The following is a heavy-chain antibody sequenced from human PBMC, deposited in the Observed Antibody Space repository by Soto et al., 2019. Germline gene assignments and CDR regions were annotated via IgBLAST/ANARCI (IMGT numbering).Heavy chain of an antibody. D-gene: IGHD3-10*01. J-gene: IGHJ4*02. Sequence: ASVKVSCKASGFTFTSSAVQWVRQARGQRLEWIGWIVVGSGNTNYAQKFQERVTITRDMSTSTAYMELNSLRAEDTAIYYCARASGESYPGSRVFDSWGQGTRVTVSS. V-gene: IGHV1-58*01. CDR2: IVVGSGNT. CDR3: ARASGESYPGSRVFDS. CDR1: GFTFTSSA.